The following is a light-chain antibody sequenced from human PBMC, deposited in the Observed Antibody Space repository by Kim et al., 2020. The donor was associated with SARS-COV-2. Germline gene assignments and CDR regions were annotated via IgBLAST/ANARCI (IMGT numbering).Light chain of an antibody. Sequence: EIVLTQSPGTLSLSPGERATLSCRASQSVSNHYLAWYQQKPGQAHRLLIYGSSTWATGIPDRFSGSGSGTDFTLTISRLEPEDFAVYYCLQYGGSPWTFGQGTKVDIK. CDR3: LQYGGSPWT. V-gene: IGKV3-20*01. CDR2: GSS. J-gene: IGKJ1*01. CDR1: QSVSNHY.